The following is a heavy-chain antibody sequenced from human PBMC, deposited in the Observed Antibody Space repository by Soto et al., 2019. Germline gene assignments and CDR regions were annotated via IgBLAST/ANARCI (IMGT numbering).Heavy chain of an antibody. V-gene: IGHV1-2*04. CDR2: INPNSGGT. Sequence: QVPLVQSGAEVKKPGASVKVSCKASGYTFTGYYMHWVRQAPGQGLEWMGWINPNSGGTNYAQKFQGWVTMTRDTSISTAYMELSRLRSDDTAVYYCARSAEGYCSGGSCYAYYYGMDVWGQGTTVTVSS. CDR1: GYTFTGYY. J-gene: IGHJ6*02. D-gene: IGHD2-15*01. CDR3: ARSAEGYCSGGSCYAYYYGMDV.